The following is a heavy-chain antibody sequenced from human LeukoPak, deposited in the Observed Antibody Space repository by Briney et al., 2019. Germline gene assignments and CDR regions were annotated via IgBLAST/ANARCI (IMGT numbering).Heavy chain of an antibody. CDR3: ARHRIKSYGSGSYIDY. D-gene: IGHD3-10*01. CDR2: IYYSGST. J-gene: IGHJ4*02. Sequence: SETLSLTCTVSGGSINSSTYYWGWIRQPPGKGLKWIGSIYYSGSTYYNPSLKSRVTISLDTSKNKFSLKQSSVPAADTAVYYCARHRIKSYGSGSYIDYWGQGTLVSVSS. V-gene: IGHV4-39*01. CDR1: GGSINSSTYY.